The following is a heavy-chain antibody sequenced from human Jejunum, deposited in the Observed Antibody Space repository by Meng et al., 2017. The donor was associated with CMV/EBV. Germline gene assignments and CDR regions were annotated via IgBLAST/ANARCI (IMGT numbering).Heavy chain of an antibody. CDR1: GYTLSSYV. J-gene: IGHJ6*02. CDR3: AREIINLDRMDV. Sequence: ASGYTLSSYVINWVRQASGQGLEWMGGINPSSGNSGYAQKFQGRVTMTRNISINTAYMELSGLTSADTGVYYCAREIINLDRMDVWGQGTTVTVSS. CDR2: INPSSGNS. V-gene: IGHV1-8*01.